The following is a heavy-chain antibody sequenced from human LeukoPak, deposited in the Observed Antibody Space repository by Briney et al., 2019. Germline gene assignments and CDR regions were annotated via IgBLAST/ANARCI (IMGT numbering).Heavy chain of an antibody. CDR2: MYLSGTT. CDR1: GFTFRNYV. Sequence: GSLRLSCAASGFTFRNYVIHWVRQPPGKGLEWIGEMYLSGTTHSNPSVKSRVTISIDKSKNQFFLNLSSVTAADTAVYYCAGLVGRYSSGLYYYYFDYWGQGTLVTVSS. CDR3: AGLVGRYSSGLYYYYFDY. V-gene: IGHV4-4*02. J-gene: IGHJ4*02. D-gene: IGHD3-22*01.